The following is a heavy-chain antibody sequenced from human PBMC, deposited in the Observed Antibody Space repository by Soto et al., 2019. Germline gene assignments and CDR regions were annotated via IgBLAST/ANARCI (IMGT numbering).Heavy chain of an antibody. Sequence: EVQLVESGGGLVKPGGSLRLSCAASGFTFSNAWMSWVRQAPGKGLEWVGRIKSKTDGGTTDYAAPVKGRFTISRDDSKNTLYLQMNRLKTEDTAVYYCTTGVVGASYYFDYWGQGTLVTVSS. J-gene: IGHJ4*02. D-gene: IGHD1-26*01. CDR2: IKSKTDGGTT. CDR1: GFTFSNAW. CDR3: TTGVVGASYYFDY. V-gene: IGHV3-15*01.